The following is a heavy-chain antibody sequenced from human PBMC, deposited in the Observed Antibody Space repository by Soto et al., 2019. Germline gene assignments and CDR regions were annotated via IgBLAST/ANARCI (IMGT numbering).Heavy chain of an antibody. V-gene: IGHV4-61*01. J-gene: IGHJ4*02. D-gene: IGHD4-17*01. CDR2: IYYSGST. CDR3: ASFTSTHYGGNSGVDY. Sequence: SETLSLTCTVSGGSVSSGSYYWSWIRQPPGKGLEWIGYIYYSGSTNYNPSLKSRVTISVDTSKNQFSLKLSSVTAADTAVYYCASFTSTHYGGNSGVDYWGQGTLVTVSS. CDR1: GGSVSSGSYY.